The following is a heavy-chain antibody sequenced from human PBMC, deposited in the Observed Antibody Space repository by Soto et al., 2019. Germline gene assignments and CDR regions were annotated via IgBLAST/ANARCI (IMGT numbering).Heavy chain of an antibody. CDR2: ISSSSSYI. D-gene: IGHD6-25*01. CDR3: ARLDRGSLDY. CDR1: GFTFSSHS. V-gene: IGHV3-21*01. J-gene: IGHJ4*02. Sequence: EVQLVESGGGLVKPGGSLRLSCAASGFTFSSHSMNWVRQAPGKGLEWVSSISSSSSYIYYADSLKGRFTISRDNAKNLVYLQMNSLRAEDTAVYYCARLDRGSLDYWGRGTLVTVSS.